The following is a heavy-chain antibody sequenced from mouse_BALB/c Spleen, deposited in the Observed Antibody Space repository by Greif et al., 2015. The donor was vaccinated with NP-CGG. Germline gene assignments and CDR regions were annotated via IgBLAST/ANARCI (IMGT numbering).Heavy chain of an antibody. CDR3: ARTTVVAYYAMDY. D-gene: IGHD1-1*01. CDR1: GFTFSSSG. Sequence: EVMLVESGGGLVQPGGSRKLSCAASGFTFSSSGMHWVRQAPEKGLEWVAYISSGSSTIYYADTVKGRFTISRDNPKNTLFLQMTSLRSEGTAMYYCARTTVVAYYAMDYWGQGTSVTVSS. CDR2: ISSGSSTI. J-gene: IGHJ4*01. V-gene: IGHV5-17*02.